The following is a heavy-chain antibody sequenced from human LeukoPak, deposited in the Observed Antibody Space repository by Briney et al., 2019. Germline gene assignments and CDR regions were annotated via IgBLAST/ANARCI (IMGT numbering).Heavy chain of an antibody. Sequence: GESLKISCKGSGYSFSSNWIGWVRQIPGKGLEWMGIIYPGDSDTRSSPSFQGQVTISVDKSISTTYLQWSSLKASDTAMYYCARPPFIWGQGTMGTVSS. V-gene: IGHV5-51*01. CDR2: IYPGDSDT. CDR3: ARPPFI. J-gene: IGHJ3*02. CDR1: GYSFSSNW.